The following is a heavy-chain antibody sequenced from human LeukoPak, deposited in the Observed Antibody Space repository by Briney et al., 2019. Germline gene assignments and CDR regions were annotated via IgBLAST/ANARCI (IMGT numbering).Heavy chain of an antibody. CDR2: INHSGST. V-gene: IGHV4-34*01. D-gene: IGHD5-12*01. CDR1: GGSISSYY. CDR3: ARGYSGYDPVDYFDY. J-gene: IGHJ4*02. Sequence: PSETLSLTCTVSGGSISSYYWSWIRQPPGKGLEWIGEINHSGSTNYNPSLKSRVTISVDTSKNQFSLKLSSVTAADTAVYYCARGYSGYDPVDYFDYWGQGTLVTVSS.